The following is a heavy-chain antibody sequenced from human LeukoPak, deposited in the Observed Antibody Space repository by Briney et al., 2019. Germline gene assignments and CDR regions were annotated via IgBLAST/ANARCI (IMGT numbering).Heavy chain of an antibody. CDR1: GYTFTSYG. J-gene: IGHJ6*02. D-gene: IGHD3-3*01. CDR3: ARDSITIFGVDHYGMDV. V-gene: IGHV1-18*01. CDR2: ISAYNGNT. Sequence: ASVKVSCKASGYTFTSYGISWVQQAPGQGLEWMGWISAYNGNTNYAQKLQGRVTMTTDTSASTAYMELRSLRSDDTAVYYCARDSITIFGVDHYGMDVWGQGTTVTVSS.